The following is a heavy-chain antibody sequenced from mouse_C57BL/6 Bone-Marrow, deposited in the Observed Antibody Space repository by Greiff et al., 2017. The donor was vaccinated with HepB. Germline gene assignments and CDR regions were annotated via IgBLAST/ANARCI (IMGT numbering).Heavy chain of an antibody. CDR2: IDPETGGT. D-gene: IGHD1-1*01. CDR1: GYTFTDYE. CDR3: TRRGVYGSSLYYFDY. J-gene: IGHJ2*01. V-gene: IGHV1-15*01. Sequence: QVHVKQSGAELVRPGASVTLSCKASGYTFTDYEMHWVKQTPVHGLEWIGAIDPETGGTAYNQKFKGKAILTADKSSSTAYMELRSLTSEDSAVYYCTRRGVYGSSLYYFDYWGQGTTLTVSS.